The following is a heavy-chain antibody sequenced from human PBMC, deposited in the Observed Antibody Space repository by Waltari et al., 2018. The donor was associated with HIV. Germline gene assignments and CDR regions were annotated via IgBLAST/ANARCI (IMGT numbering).Heavy chain of an antibody. D-gene: IGHD1-26*01. CDR1: GGYTSSSSFF. V-gene: IGHV4-39*01. CDR2: VYHTGNT. Sequence: QLQESGPEPVQPSETLSLTCAVSGGYTSSSSFFWGWIRQAPGKGLEWIGSVYHTGNTFYNPSLKSRVSMFIDRATNQFSLRLTSVTAADTGIYYCARQPSAWDIWGQGMLVSVSS. CDR3: ARQPSAWDI. J-gene: IGHJ4*02.